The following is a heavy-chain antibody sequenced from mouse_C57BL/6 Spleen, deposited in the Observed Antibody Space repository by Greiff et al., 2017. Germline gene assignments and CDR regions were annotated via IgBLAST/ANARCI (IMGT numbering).Heavy chain of an antibody. D-gene: IGHD1-1*01. CDR1: GYSFTGYY. J-gene: IGHJ2*01. CDR2: INPSTGGT. V-gene: IGHV1-42*01. CDR3: SGGDLLLHILDY. Sequence: VQLQQPGPELVKPGASVKISCKASGYSFTGYYMNWVKQSPEQSLEWIGEINPSTGGTTYNQKFKAKDTLTVDKSSSTAYMQLNSLTSEDSAVYYCSGGDLLLHILDYWGQGTTLTVFS.